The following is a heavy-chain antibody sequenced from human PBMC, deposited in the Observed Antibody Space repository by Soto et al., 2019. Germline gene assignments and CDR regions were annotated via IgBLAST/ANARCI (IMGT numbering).Heavy chain of an antibody. CDR2: IIPIFGTA. V-gene: IGHV1-69*01. D-gene: IGHD3-10*01. CDR3: ARDLTVVRGRGYYYYGMDV. Sequence: QVQLVQSGAEVKKPGSSVKVSCKASGGTFSSYAISWVRQAPGQGLEWMGGIIPIFGTANYAQKFQGRVTITADDSTSTAYMELSSVRYEDTAVYYCARDLTVVRGRGYYYYGMDVWGQGTTVTVSS. CDR1: GGTFSSYA. J-gene: IGHJ6*02.